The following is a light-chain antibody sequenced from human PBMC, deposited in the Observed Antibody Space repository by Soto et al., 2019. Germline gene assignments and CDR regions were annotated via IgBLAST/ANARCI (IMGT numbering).Light chain of an antibody. Sequence: EIVLTQSPGTLSLSPGERATLSCRASQSISSSYLAWYQQKPGQAPRLLIYGASRRATGNPDRFSGRESGTDFTLTITTLEPEDSAVYFCQQYASSPYTFGQGTKVEIK. J-gene: IGKJ2*01. V-gene: IGKV3-20*01. CDR2: GAS. CDR1: QSISSSY. CDR3: QQYASSPYT.